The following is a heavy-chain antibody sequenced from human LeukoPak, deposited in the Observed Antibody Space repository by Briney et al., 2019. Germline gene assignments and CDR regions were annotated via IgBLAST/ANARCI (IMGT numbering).Heavy chain of an antibody. J-gene: IGHJ4*02. CDR3: ARDAPGNTALDY. CDR1: GFTFISYW. CDR2: INGYGSST. Sequence: PGGSLRLSCAASGFTFISYWMHWVRQAPGKGPGWVSRINGYGSSTDFADSVKGRFTISRDNAKNTLYLQMNSLRAADTAVYYCARDAPGNTALDYWGQGTLVTVSS. V-gene: IGHV3-74*01. D-gene: IGHD5-18*01.